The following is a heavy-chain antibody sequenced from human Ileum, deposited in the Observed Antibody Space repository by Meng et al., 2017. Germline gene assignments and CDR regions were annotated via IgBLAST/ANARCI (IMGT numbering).Heavy chain of an antibody. J-gene: IGHJ4*02. CDR2: TSYRSKWFN. Sequence: VQPQQSCPGLVKPSQTHSLTGATYRDRVSSNRAAWTCFRQSPSRGLQWLGRTSYRSKWFNDYAVSVKSRITINPDTSKNQFSLQLNSVTPDDTAVFYCTRSSSHYSGHNYWGQGTLVTVSS. V-gene: IGHV6-1*01. CDR3: TRSSSHYSGHNY. CDR1: RDRVSSNRAA. D-gene: IGHD4-23*01.